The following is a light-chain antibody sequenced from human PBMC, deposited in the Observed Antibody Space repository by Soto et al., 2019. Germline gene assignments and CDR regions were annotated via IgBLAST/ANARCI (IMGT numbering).Light chain of an antibody. CDR1: QSVSSY. CDR3: QQRSNWPRT. CDR2: DAS. Sequence: EIVLTQSPATQSKSPGERATLSCRASQSVSSYLAWYQQKPGQAPRLLIYDASNRATGIPARFSGSGSGTDFTLTISSLEPEDLAVYYCQQRSNWPRTFGQGTKV. J-gene: IGKJ1*01. V-gene: IGKV3-11*01.